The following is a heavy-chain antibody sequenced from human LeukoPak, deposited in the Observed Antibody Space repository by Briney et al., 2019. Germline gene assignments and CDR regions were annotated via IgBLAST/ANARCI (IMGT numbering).Heavy chain of an antibody. V-gene: IGHV1-69*06. Sequence: SVKVSCKASGGSFRRYAFAWVRQAPGQGLEWMGGIMPVLDTGNDAQGFQGGVTITADRSTSTAYMELRSLRPEDTALYYCAARDNGNDLLSYHAMDVWGNGTTVTVSS. J-gene: IGHJ6*04. CDR1: GGSFRRYA. CDR2: IMPVLDTG. CDR3: AARDNGNDLLSYHAMDV. D-gene: IGHD1-1*01.